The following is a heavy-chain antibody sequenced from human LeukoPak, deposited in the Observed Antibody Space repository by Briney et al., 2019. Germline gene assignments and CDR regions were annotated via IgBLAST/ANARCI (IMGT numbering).Heavy chain of an antibody. D-gene: IGHD2-15*01. CDR3: AREPCSGGSCLFWGYYYYMDV. CDR2: INQGGGEK. V-gene: IGHV3-7*01. Sequence: GGSLRLSCAASGFTFNTYYMAWVRQAPGKGLEWVANINQGGGEKNYVDSVKGRFTISRDNSKNTLYLQMNSLRAEDTAVYYCAREPCSGGSCLFWGYYYYMDVWGKGTTVTVSS. CDR1: GFTFNTYY. J-gene: IGHJ6*03.